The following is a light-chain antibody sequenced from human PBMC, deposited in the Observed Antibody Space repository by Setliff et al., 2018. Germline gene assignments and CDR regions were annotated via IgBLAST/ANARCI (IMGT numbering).Light chain of an antibody. V-gene: IGLV2-14*03. CDR3: SSYTSSSTWV. Sequence: QSALAQPASVSGSPGQSITISCTGTSSDINDYNYVSWYQQHPGKAPRVMIYDVSNRPSGVSNRFSGSKSGNMASLTISGLQAEDEADYYCSSYTSSSTWVFGGGTK. CDR2: DVS. CDR1: SSDINDYNY. J-gene: IGLJ3*02.